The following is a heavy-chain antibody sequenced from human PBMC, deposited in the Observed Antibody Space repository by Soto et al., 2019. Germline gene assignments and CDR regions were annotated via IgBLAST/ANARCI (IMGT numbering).Heavy chain of an antibody. CDR3: ARGGGLNQLLSGSDH. Sequence: QVQLVESGGGVVQSGGSLTLSCTVSGFFLSVYGMHWVPQAPGRGREWVAATSYDGSSEYYSDSVKDRFTTSRDNSKNTVYLHMNRLRAEDKGLYYCARGGGLNQLLSGSDHWGQGTLVTVSS. D-gene: IGHD1-26*01. CDR1: GFFLSVYG. CDR2: TSYDGSSE. J-gene: IGHJ4*02. V-gene: IGHV3-33*05.